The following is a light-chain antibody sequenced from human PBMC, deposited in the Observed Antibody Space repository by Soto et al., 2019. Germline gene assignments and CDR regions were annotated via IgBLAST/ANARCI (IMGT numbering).Light chain of an antibody. CDR2: GAT. CDR3: QQASSFPLT. J-gene: IGKJ4*01. V-gene: IGKV1-12*01. CDR1: QVISSW. Sequence: IQMTQSPSSVSAAVGDRVTITCRASQVISSWLAWYQQGPGTAPKLLIYGATTLRSGVPSRFSGSESGTEFTLTITSLQPEDSATYYCQQASSFPLTFGGGTKVEIQ.